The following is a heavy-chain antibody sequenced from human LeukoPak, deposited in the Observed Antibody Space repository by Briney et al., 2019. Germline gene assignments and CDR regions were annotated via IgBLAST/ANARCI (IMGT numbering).Heavy chain of an antibody. D-gene: IGHD5-12*01. CDR1: GFTSSNYA. CDR2: LIGSSGST. V-gene: IGHV3-23*01. CDR3: AKGAYDYIEIGYFDS. J-gene: IGHJ4*02. Sequence: GGSLRLSCAASGFTSSNYAMNWVRQAPGKGLEWVSVLIGSSGSTDYADSVKGRFTITRDNSKNTVFLQMNSLRAEDTAIYYCAKGAYDYIEIGYFDSWGQGTLVTVSS.